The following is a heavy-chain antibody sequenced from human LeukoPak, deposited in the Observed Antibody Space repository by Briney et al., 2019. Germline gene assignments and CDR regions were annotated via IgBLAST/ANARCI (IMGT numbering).Heavy chain of an antibody. D-gene: IGHD3-10*01. CDR1: GFTFSNYA. V-gene: IGHV3-23*01. J-gene: IGHJ4*02. CDR2: ISNSGGST. Sequence: GGSLRLSCAASGFTFSNYAMNWVRQAPGKGLEWVSTISNSGGSTYYADSVKGRFTISRDNAKNSLYLQMNSLRAEDTAVYYCARDTGYYGSGSYLYYWGQGTLVTVSS. CDR3: ARDTGYYGSGSYLYY.